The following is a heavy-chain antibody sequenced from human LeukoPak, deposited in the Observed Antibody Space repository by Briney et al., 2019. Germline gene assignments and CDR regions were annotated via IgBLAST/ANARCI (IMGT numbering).Heavy chain of an antibody. CDR2: IYTSGST. CDR1: GGSISSYY. J-gene: IGHJ4*02. V-gene: IGHV4-4*07. Sequence: SETLSLTGTVSGGSISSYYWSWIRQPAGKGLEWIGRIYTSGSTNYNPSLKSRVTMSVDTSKNQFSLKLSSVTAADTAVYYCARGVRRYRPAAGQGDYFDYWGQGTLVTVSS. D-gene: IGHD6-25*01. CDR3: ARGVRRYRPAAGQGDYFDY.